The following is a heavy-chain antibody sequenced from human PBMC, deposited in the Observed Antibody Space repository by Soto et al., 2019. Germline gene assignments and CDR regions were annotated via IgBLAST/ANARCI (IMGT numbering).Heavy chain of an antibody. J-gene: IGHJ5*02. CDR1: GYTFTDYY. Sequence: QVQLVQSGAEVKKPGAPVKVSCKASGYTFTDYYIHWVRQVPGQGLEWMGSINPKSGGTTYARKFEGSVTMTRDMSSSTAYVEASSLRSDGTAVYYCARGERIFAFVIRRNCLDPWGQGTLVTVSS. CDR2: INPKSGGT. V-gene: IGHV1-2*02. CDR3: ARGERIFAFVIRRNCLDP. D-gene: IGHD3-3*01.